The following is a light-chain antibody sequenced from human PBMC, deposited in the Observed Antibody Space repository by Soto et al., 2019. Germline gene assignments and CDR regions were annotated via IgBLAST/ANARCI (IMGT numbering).Light chain of an antibody. CDR2: RNN. J-gene: IGLJ2*01. V-gene: IGLV1-47*01. CDR1: SSNIGSNY. CDR3: AACDDSLSVVV. Sequence: QSVLTQPPSASGTPGQRVTISCSGSSSNIGSNYVYWYQQLPGTAPKLLIYRNNHRPSGVPDRLSGSKSGTSASLAISGLLSEDEADYYCAACDDSLSVVVFGAGTKLTVL.